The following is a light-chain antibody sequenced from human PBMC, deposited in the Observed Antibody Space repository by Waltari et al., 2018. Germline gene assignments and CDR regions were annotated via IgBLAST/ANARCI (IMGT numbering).Light chain of an antibody. CDR1: QNIGTY. J-gene: IGKJ4*01. CDR3: QQTYDAPLS. Sequence: DIQMTQSPSSLSASVGDRVTITCRATQNIGTYISWYQQKPGQAPKLLISTASTLQSGVPLSFSGSGSGTDFTLAISSLQPEDSATYYCQQTYDAPLSFGGGTKVQIK. V-gene: IGKV1-39*01. CDR2: TAS.